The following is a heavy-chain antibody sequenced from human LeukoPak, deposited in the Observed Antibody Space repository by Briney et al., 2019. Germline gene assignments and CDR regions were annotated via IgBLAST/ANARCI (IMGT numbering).Heavy chain of an antibody. Sequence: KPGGSLRLSCAASGFTFSSYSMKWVRQAPGKGLEWVSSISSSSSYIYYADSVKGRFTISRDNAKNSLYLQMNSLRAEDTAVYYCARDLGYFDGTGRGGQGTLVTVSS. CDR1: GFTFSSYS. CDR3: ARDLGYFDGTGR. CDR2: ISSSSSYI. J-gene: IGHJ4*02. D-gene: IGHD3-9*01. V-gene: IGHV3-21*01.